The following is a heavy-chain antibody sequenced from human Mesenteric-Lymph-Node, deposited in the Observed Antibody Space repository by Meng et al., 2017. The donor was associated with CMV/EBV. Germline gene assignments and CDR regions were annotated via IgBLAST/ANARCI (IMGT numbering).Heavy chain of an antibody. V-gene: IGHV1-8*01. D-gene: IGHD2-21*01. Sequence: VSCEAFGYSFISYDINWVRQAPGQGLEWMGWMNPNSGNTVYAQMFQGRVTMTRNTSISTAYMELSSVRSEDTAVYYCARERSGDLDSWGQGALVTVSS. CDR1: GYSFISYD. CDR2: MNPNSGNT. CDR3: ARERSGDLDS. J-gene: IGHJ4*02.